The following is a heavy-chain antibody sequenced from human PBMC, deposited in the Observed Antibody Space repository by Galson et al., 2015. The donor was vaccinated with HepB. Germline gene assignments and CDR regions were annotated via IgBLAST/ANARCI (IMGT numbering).Heavy chain of an antibody. D-gene: IGHD3-22*01. J-gene: IGHJ4*02. Sequence: SLRLSCAASGFTFGDYALTWFRQAPGKGLEWVSLIRSKPYGGTTEYAASVKGRFTISRDDSKSIAFLHMNSLRTEDTAVYYCTRVSRNMYFDSSGIFDIWGQGTLVTVSS. CDR2: IRSKPYGGTT. V-gene: IGHV3-49*03. CDR1: GFTFGDYA. CDR3: TRVSRNMYFDSSGIFDI.